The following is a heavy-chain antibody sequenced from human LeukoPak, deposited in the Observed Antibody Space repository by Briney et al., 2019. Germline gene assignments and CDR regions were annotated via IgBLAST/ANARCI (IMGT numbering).Heavy chain of an antibody. CDR3: ARNYYYYYYGMDV. J-gene: IGHJ6*02. Sequence: GGSLRLSCAASGFTFSNYWMSWVRQAPGKGLEWVANINQDGSEKSYVDSVKGRFTISRDNAKNSLYLQMNSLRAEDTAVYYCARNYYYYYYGMDVWGQGTTVTVSS. CDR2: INQDGSEK. CDR1: GFTFSNYW. V-gene: IGHV3-7*03. D-gene: IGHD1-7*01.